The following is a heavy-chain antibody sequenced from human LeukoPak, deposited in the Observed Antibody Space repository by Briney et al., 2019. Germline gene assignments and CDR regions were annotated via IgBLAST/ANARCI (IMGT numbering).Heavy chain of an antibody. D-gene: IGHD3-9*01. CDR1: GFTFSSYE. CDR2: ISSSGSTI. CDR3: ARHPRKLEARRSFDCLSSREGGTS. Sequence: PGGSLRLSCAASGFTFSSYEMNWVRQAPGKGLEWVSYISSSGSTIYYADSVKGRFTISRDNAKNSLYLQINSLTAGDTAMYHCARHPRKLEARRSFDCLSSREGGTSWGQGTLVTVFS. J-gene: IGHJ5*02. V-gene: IGHV3-48*03.